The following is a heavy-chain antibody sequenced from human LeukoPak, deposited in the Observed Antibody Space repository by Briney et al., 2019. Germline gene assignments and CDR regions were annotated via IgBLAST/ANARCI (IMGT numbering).Heavy chain of an antibody. CDR1: GGTFSSYA. V-gene: IGHV1-69*13. J-gene: IGHJ6*03. D-gene: IGHD3-10*01. CDR2: IIPIFGTA. Sequence: ASVKVSCKASGGTFSSYAISWVRQAPGQGLEWMGGIIPIFGTANYAQKFQGRVTITADESTSTAYMELSSLRSEDTAVYYCASAVTPPLYYYMDVWGKGTTVTVSS. CDR3: ASAVTPPLYYYMDV.